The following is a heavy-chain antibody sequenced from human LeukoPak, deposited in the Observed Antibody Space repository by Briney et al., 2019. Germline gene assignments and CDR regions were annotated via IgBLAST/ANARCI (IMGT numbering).Heavy chain of an antibody. CDR3: AKDMVRGVINLGY. CDR2: ISSSSSTI. CDR1: GFTFSSYS. J-gene: IGHJ4*02. Sequence: GGSLRLSCAASGFTFSSYSMNWVRQAPGKGLEWVSYISSSSSTIYYADSVKGRFTISRDNAKNSLYLQMNSLRAEDTAVYYCAKDMVRGVINLGYWGQGTLVTVSS. V-gene: IGHV3-48*01. D-gene: IGHD3-10*01.